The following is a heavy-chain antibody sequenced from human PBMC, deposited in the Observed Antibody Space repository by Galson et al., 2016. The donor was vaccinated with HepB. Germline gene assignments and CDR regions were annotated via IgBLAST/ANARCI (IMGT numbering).Heavy chain of an antibody. CDR1: GFTFSSYG. D-gene: IGHD3-10*01. CDR3: AKIAQTGTERGY. CDR2: ISYDGSNK. Sequence: SLRLSCAVSGFTFSSYGMHWVRQAPGKGLEWVAVISYDGSNKYYADSVKGRFTISRANSKNTRYLQMNSLRAEDTFVYYCAKIAQTGTERGYWGQGTLVTVSS. J-gene: IGHJ4*02. V-gene: IGHV3-30*18.